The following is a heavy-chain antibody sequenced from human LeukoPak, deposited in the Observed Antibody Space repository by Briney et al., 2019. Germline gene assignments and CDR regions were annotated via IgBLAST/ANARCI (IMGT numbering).Heavy chain of an antibody. V-gene: IGHV4-61*02. CDR1: GGSISSGSYY. Sequence: PSETLSLTCTVSGGSISSGSYYWSWIRQPAGKGLEWIGRIYTSGSTNYNPSLKSRVTISVDTSKNQFSLKLSSVTAADTAVYYCARERGNDIVVVPAAKRWDYYYYYMDVWGKGPRSPSP. CDR3: ARERGNDIVVVPAAKRWDYYYYYMDV. D-gene: IGHD2-2*01. CDR2: IYTSGST. J-gene: IGHJ6*03.